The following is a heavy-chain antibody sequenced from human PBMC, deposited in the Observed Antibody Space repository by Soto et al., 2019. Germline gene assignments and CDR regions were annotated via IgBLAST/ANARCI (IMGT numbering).Heavy chain of an antibody. Sequence: QVQLQQWGAGLLKPSETLSLTCAVYGGSFSGYYWSWIRQPPGKGLEWIGEINHSGSTNYSPSLKSRVTISVDTSKNQFSLKLSSVTAADTAVYYCARGLGFYDYVWGSYRYNYWGQGTLVTVSS. CDR2: INHSGST. D-gene: IGHD3-16*02. CDR1: GGSFSGYY. J-gene: IGHJ4*02. CDR3: ARGLGFYDYVWGSYRYNY. V-gene: IGHV4-34*01.